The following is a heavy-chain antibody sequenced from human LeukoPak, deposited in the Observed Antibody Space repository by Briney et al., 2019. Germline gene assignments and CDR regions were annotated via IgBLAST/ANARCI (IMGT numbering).Heavy chain of an antibody. V-gene: IGHV1-69*04. J-gene: IGHJ6*04. CDR1: GGTFSNNA. Sequence: SVKVSCKVSGGTFSNNAISWVRQAPGQGLEWMGRIIPILGITDYAQKFQGRVTITADKSTSTAYMELGSLRSEDTAVYYCASGLSGTLRHMDVWGRGTTVIVSS. D-gene: IGHD1-7*01. CDR3: ASGLSGTLRHMDV. CDR2: IIPILGIT.